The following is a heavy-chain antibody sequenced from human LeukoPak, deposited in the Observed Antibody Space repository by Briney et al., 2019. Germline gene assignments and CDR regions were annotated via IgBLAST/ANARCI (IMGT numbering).Heavy chain of an antibody. J-gene: IGHJ6*02. V-gene: IGHV4-34*01. CDR2: INHSGST. Sequence: SETLSLTCAVYGGSFSGYYWSWIRQPPGKGLEWIGEINHSGSTNYNPSLKSRVTISVDTSKNQFSLKLSSVTAADTAVYYCASIMTTVRRYYYYGMDVWGQGTTVTVSS. D-gene: IGHD4-17*01. CDR3: ASIMTTVRRYYYYGMDV. CDR1: GGSFSGYY.